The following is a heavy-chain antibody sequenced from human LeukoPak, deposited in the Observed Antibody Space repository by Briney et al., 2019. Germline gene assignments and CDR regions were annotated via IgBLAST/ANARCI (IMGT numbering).Heavy chain of an antibody. Sequence: PGRSLRLSCAASGFTFSSYAMHWVRQAPSKGLEWVAVILYDGGNAHYADSVRGRFTISRDNPKNTLWLQMNSLTPDDTAVYYCARGEFSGLDYWGQGTLVTVSS. CDR2: ILYDGGNA. J-gene: IGHJ4*02. CDR3: ARGEFSGLDY. D-gene: IGHD5-12*01. V-gene: IGHV3-30-3*01. CDR1: GFTFSSYA.